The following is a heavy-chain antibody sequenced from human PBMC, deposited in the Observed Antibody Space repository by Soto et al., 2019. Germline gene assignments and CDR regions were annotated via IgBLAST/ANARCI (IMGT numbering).Heavy chain of an antibody. J-gene: IGHJ6*02. D-gene: IGHD5-18*01. V-gene: IGHV1-18*01. CDR3: AREGGYSYGYQEYYGMDV. CDR2: ISAYNGNT. Sequence: GAAVKVSCKASGYTFTSYGIIWVRQAPGQGLEWMGWISAYNGNTNYAQKLQGRVTMTTDTSTSTAYIELRSLRSDDTAVYYCAREGGYSYGYQEYYGMDVWGQGTTVTVSS. CDR1: GYTFTSYG.